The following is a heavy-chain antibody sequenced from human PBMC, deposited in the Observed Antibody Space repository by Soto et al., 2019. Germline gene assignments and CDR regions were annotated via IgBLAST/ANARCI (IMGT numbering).Heavy chain of an antibody. CDR2: ISGTSPST. V-gene: IGHV3-23*01. J-gene: IGHJ4*02. CDR3: AIRIFGVEY. CDR1: GFTFSAYA. D-gene: IGHD3-3*01. Sequence: EVQLLESGGGLVQPGGSLRLFCAASGFTFSAYAMSWVRQAPGKGLEWVSAISGTSPSTYYADSVQGRFTISRDSSRKTLFLQMNTLRAEDTAVYFCAIRIFGVEYWGQGTQVTVSS.